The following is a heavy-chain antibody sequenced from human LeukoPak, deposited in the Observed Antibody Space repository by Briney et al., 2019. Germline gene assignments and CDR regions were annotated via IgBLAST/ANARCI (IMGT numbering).Heavy chain of an antibody. J-gene: IGHJ4*02. D-gene: IGHD6-25*01. CDR1: GFTFSSYG. V-gene: IGHV3-30*18. CDR2: ISYDGINK. CDR3: AKGSSGWRGWLDY. Sequence: PGRSLRLSCAASGFTFSSYGMHWVRQAPGKGLEWVAVISYDGINKYYADSVKGRFTISRDNSKNTLYLQMNSLRAEDTAVYYCAKGSSGWRGWLDYWGQGTLVTVSS.